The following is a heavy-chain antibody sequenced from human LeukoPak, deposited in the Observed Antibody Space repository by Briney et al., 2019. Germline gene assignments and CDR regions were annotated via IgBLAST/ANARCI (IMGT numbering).Heavy chain of an antibody. CDR3: ASTDYYDSSGYNY. V-gene: IGHV3-11*01. CDR2: ISSSGSTI. D-gene: IGHD3-22*01. J-gene: IGHJ4*02. Sequence: GGSLRLSRAASGFTFSDYYMSWIRQAPGKGLEWVSYISSSGSTIYYADSVKGRFTISRDNAKNSLYLQMNSLRAEDTAVYYCASTDYYDSSGYNYWGQGTLVTVSS. CDR1: GFTFSDYY.